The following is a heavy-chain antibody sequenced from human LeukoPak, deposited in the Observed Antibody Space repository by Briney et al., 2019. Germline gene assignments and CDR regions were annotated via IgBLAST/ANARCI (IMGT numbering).Heavy chain of an antibody. V-gene: IGHV4-4*07. J-gene: IGHJ6*03. Sequence: WETLSLTCTVSGRPISSYYWSWLRQPAGKGLEWLGRIYTSGSTNYSPSLKSRVTMSVDTSKNQCSLKLSSVTAADTAVYYCARGNYYGSGSYYKGLGSYYYYYYMDVWGKGTTVTISS. CDR3: ARGNYYGSGSYYKGLGSYYYYYYMDV. CDR2: IYTSGST. D-gene: IGHD3-10*01. CDR1: GRPISSYY.